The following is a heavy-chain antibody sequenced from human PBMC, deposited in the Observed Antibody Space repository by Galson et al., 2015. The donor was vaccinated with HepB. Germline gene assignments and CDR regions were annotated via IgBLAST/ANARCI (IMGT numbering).Heavy chain of an antibody. CDR3: AKALWFGELFLGVGY. V-gene: IGHV3-30*18. J-gene: IGHJ4*02. CDR1: GFTFSSYG. Sequence: SLRLSCAASGFTFSSYGMHWVRQAPGKGLEWVAVISYDGSNKYYADSVKGRFTISRDNSKNTLYLQMNSLRAEDTAVYYCAKALWFGELFLGVGYWGQGTLVTVSS. CDR2: ISYDGSNK. D-gene: IGHD3-10*01.